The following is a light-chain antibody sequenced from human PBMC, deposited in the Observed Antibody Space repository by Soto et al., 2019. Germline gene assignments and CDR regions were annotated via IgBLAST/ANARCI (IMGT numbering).Light chain of an antibody. CDR3: GSYTSSSTLV. J-gene: IGLJ2*01. V-gene: IGLV2-14*01. CDR2: EVS. Sequence: QSALIQPPSVSGSPGQSVTISCTGTSSDVGGNYNYVSWYQQHPGKAPKLMIYEVSNRPSGVSNRFSGSKSGNTASLTISGLQAEDEADYYCGSYTSSSTLVFGGGTKLTVL. CDR1: SSDVGGNYNY.